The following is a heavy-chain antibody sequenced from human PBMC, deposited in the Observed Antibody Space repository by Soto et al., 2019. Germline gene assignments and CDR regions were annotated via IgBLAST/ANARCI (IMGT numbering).Heavy chain of an antibody. Sequence: ASVKVSCKASGYTFTSYGISWVRQAPGQGLEWMGWISAYNGNTNYAQKLQGRVTMTTDTSTSTAYMELRSLRSDDTAVYYCARGGYCSSTSCYRSGYYYYGMDVWGQGTTVTVS. D-gene: IGHD2-2*01. CDR3: ARGGYCSSTSCYRSGYYYYGMDV. V-gene: IGHV1-18*01. CDR1: GYTFTSYG. J-gene: IGHJ6*02. CDR2: ISAYNGNT.